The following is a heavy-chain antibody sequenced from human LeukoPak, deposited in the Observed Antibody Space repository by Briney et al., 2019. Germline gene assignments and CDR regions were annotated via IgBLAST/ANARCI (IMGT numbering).Heavy chain of an antibody. D-gene: IGHD3-10*01. CDR1: GGSISSGGYS. J-gene: IGHJ5*02. V-gene: IGHV4-30-2*03. Sequence: PSQTLSLTCVVSGGSISSGGYSWSWIRQPPGKGLEWIGSIYHSGSTFYNPSLKSRVTISVDTSKNQFSLKLSSVTAADTAMFYCARGLGPGNWFDPWGQGTLVTVSS. CDR2: IYHSGST. CDR3: ARGLGPGNWFDP.